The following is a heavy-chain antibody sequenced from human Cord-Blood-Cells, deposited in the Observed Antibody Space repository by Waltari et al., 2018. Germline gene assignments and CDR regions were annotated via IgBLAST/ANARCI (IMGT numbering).Heavy chain of an antibody. J-gene: IGHJ5*02. CDR2: IYYSGST. Sequence: QVQLQESGPGLVKPSETLSLTCTVSGDSISSYYWSWIRQPPGKGLEWIGYIYYSGSTNYNPSLKSRVTISVDTSKNQFSLKLSSVTAADTAVYYCASYSNSLGTWGQGTLVTVSS. D-gene: IGHD4-4*01. V-gene: IGHV4-59*01. CDR1: GDSISSYY. CDR3: ASYSNSLGT.